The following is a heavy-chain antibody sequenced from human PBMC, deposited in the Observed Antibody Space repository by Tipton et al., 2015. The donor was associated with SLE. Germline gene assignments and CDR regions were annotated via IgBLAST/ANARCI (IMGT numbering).Heavy chain of an antibody. CDR1: GFTFSTYA. Sequence: SLRLSCTTSGFTFSTYAMHWVRQAPGKGLEWVAVIWYDGSKQYYADSVKGRFTISRDNSKNTLYRQGNSLRAEDTAVYYCARGFNWRDFDYWGQGTLVTVSP. V-gene: IGHV3-33*01. CDR2: IWYDGSKQ. J-gene: IGHJ4*02. D-gene: IGHD1-20*01. CDR3: ARGFNWRDFDY.